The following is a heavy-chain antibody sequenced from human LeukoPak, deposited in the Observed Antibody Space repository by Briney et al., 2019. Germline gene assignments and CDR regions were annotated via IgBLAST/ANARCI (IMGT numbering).Heavy chain of an antibody. CDR3: ARVGAWDLQRVFDH. CDR1: GFPLDEYG. V-gene: IGHV3-20*04. D-gene: IGHD1-26*01. J-gene: IGHJ4*02. Sequence: GGSLRLSCAASGFPLDEYGMTWVRQAPGKGLEWVSAINWNSAATGYADSVKGRFTISRDNAKQSLYLDMDSLRVEDTAVYYCARVGAWDLQRVFDHWGQGALVTVSS. CDR2: INWNSAAT.